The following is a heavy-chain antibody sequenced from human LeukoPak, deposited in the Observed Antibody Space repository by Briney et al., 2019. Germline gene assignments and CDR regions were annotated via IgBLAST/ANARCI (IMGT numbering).Heavy chain of an antibody. J-gene: IGHJ4*02. CDR2: INWKSDKI. CDR1: GYSFDEFA. Sequence: GGSRRLSCAGSGYSFDEFAMNWVGQAPGKGLEWVSGINWKSDKIGYADSVKGRFTISRDNSKNSLYLQMNSLRVEDTALYYCAKDRYCTSSSCPIDYWGQGTMVTVSS. V-gene: IGHV3-9*01. CDR3: AKDRYCTSSSCPIDY. D-gene: IGHD2-2*01.